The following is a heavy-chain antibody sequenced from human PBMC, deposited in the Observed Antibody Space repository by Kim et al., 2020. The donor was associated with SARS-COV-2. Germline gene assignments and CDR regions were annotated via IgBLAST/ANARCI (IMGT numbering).Heavy chain of an antibody. CDR3: ARGGVWVYGDSGDY. V-gene: IGHV1-2*02. Sequence: QKFQGRVTMTRDTSISTAYMELSRLRSDDTAVYYCARGGVWVYGDSGDYWGQGTLVTVSS. D-gene: IGHD4-17*01. J-gene: IGHJ4*02.